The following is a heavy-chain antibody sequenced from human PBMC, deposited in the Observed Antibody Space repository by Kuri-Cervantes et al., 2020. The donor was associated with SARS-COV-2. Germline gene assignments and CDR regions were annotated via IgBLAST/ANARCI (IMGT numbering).Heavy chain of an antibody. CDR2: IYYSGST. CDR3: ARDGPRIAVAGTYFDY. J-gene: IGHJ4*02. Sequence: ESLKISCAASGFTFSSYAMHWVRQAPGKGLEWIGSIYYSGSTYYNPSLKSRVTISVDTSKNQFSLKLSSVTAADTAVYYCARDGPRIAVAGTYFDYWGQGTLVTVSS. CDR1: GFTFSSYA. D-gene: IGHD6-19*01. V-gene: IGHV4-38-2*02.